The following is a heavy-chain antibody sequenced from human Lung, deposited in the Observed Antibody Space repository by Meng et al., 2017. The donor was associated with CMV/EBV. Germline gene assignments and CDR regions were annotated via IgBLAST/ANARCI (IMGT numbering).Heavy chain of an antibody. Sequence: GESXKISXAASGFTFSSYAMSWVRQDPGKGLEWVSAISGSGGSTYYSNSVKGRFTISRDNSKNTPYLQMNSLRAEDTAVYYCAKHIAASGIRTVFFDYWGQGXLVTVSS. J-gene: IGHJ4*02. CDR3: AKHIAASGIRTVFFDY. V-gene: IGHV3-23*01. CDR2: ISGSGGST. CDR1: GFTFSSYA. D-gene: IGHD6-13*01.